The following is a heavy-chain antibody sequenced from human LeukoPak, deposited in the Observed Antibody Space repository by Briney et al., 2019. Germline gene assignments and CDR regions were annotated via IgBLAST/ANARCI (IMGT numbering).Heavy chain of an antibody. CDR1: DGSINNGGYY. CDR2: IYYSGSS. J-gene: IGHJ4*02. V-gene: IGHV4-31*03. CDR3: ARNRDGYNSFDY. Sequence: SETLSLTCTVSDGSINNGGYYWSWIRQHPGKGLEWIGYIYYSGSSYYNPSLRSRVTISVDTSKSHFSLKLSSVTAADTAVYYCARNRDGYNSFDYWGQGTLVTVSS. D-gene: IGHD5-24*01.